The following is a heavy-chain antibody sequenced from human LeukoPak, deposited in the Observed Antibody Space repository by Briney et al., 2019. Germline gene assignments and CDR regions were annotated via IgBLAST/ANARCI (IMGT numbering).Heavy chain of an antibody. J-gene: IGHJ4*02. CDR1: GGTFSSYA. CDR2: IIPIFGTA. Sequence: ASVKVSCKASGGTFSSYAISWVRQAPGQGLEWMGGIIPIFGTANYAQKFQGRVTMTEDTSTDTAYMELSSLRSEDTAVYYCATLKKTSGSLPTPFDYWGQGTLVTVSS. D-gene: IGHD3-10*01. CDR3: ATLKKTSGSLPTPFDY. V-gene: IGHV1-69*06.